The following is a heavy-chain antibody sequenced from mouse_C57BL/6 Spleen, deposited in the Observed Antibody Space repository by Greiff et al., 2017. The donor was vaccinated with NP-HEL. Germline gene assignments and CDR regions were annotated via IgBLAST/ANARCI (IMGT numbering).Heavy chain of an antibody. CDR1: GFTFSSYA. CDR3: ARDYYGSRPWFAY. J-gene: IGHJ3*01. V-gene: IGHV5-4*01. Sequence: EVQLVESGGGLVKPGGSLKLSCAASGFTFSSYAMSWVRQTPEKRLEWVATISDGGSYTYYPDNVKGRFTISRDNAKNNLYLQMSHLKSEDTAMYYCARDYYGSRPWFAYWGQGTLVTVSA. D-gene: IGHD1-1*01. CDR2: ISDGGSYT.